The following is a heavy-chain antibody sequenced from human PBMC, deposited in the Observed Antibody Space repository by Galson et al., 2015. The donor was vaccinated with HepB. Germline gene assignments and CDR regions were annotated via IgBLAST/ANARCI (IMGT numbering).Heavy chain of an antibody. J-gene: IGHJ6*02. CDR3: ARVSVPYYYYGMDV. Sequence: SLRLSCAASGFTFSSYGMHWVRQAPGKGLEWVAVIWYDGSNKYYADSVKGRFTISRDNSKNTLYLQMNSLRAEDTAVYYCARVSVPYYYYGMDVWGQGTTVTVSS. V-gene: IGHV3-33*01. CDR1: GFTFSSYG. D-gene: IGHD3-10*01. CDR2: IWYDGSNK.